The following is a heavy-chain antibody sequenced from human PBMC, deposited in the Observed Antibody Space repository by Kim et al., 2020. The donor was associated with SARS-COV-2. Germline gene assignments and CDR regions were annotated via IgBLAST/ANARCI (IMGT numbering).Heavy chain of an antibody. CDR1: GFTFSSYA. CDR3: ARPFAVTTNWYFDL. V-gene: IGHV3-30-3*01. CDR2: ISYDGSNK. Sequence: GGSLRLSCAPSGFTFSSYAMHWVRQAPGKGLEWVGLISYDGSNKYYADSVKGRFTISRDNSKNTLYLQMSSLRTQDTAVYYCARPFAVTTNWYFDLWGRG. J-gene: IGHJ2*01. D-gene: IGHD4-17*01.